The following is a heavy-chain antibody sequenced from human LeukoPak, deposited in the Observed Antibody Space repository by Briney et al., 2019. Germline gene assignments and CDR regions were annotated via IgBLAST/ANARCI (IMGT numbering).Heavy chain of an antibody. V-gene: IGHV4-39*01. Sequence: PSETLSLTCTVSGGSISSSSYSWGWIRQPPGKGLEWIGSVSHSGSINYDPSLKNRDTISVDTSKNQFPLKLSSVTAADTAVYYCWAIVTTIKLDFWGQGTRVTVSS. CDR1: GGSISSSSYS. CDR2: VSHSGSI. J-gene: IGHJ4*02. CDR3: WAIVTTIKLDF. D-gene: IGHD5-12*01.